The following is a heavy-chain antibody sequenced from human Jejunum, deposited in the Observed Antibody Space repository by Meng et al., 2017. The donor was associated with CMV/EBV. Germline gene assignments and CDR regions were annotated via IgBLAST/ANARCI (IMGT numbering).Heavy chain of an antibody. CDR2: VYHSEST. J-gene: IGHJ1*01. D-gene: IGHD6-13*01. CDR3: ARDEPGLAAAGALQH. Sequence: SGASIHSSNWWNWVRQTPGKGLEWIGEVYHSESTSYNPSLKSRVTISVDKSKNQFSLKLNSVTAADTAVYYCARDEPGLAAAGALQHWGRGTLVTVSS. V-gene: IGHV4-4*02. CDR1: GASIHSSNW.